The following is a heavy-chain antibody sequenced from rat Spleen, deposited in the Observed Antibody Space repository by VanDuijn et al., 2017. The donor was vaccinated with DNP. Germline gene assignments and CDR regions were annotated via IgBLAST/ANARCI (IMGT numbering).Heavy chain of an antibody. D-gene: IGHD1-4*01. CDR1: GYTFTTYY. J-gene: IGHJ1*01. CDR3: ARRRLPYWYVDF. V-gene: IGHV1-43*01. Sequence: QVQLQQSGAELAKPDSSVKISCRASGYTFTTYYITWIKQTKGQGREYLGYINTGSGATNYNEKFKGKATLTADKSSSTAFMHRSSLTPDDSAVYYCARRRLPYWYVDFWGPGTMVTVSS. CDR2: INTGSGAT.